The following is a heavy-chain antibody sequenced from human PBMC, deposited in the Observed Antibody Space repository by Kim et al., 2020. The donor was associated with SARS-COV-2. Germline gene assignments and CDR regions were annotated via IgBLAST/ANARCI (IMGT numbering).Heavy chain of an antibody. D-gene: IGHD6-6*01. CDR3: ARDGARPLNWFDP. Sequence: SETLSLTCAVYGGSFSGYYWSWIRQPPGKGLEWIGEINHSGSTNYNPSLKSRVTISVDTSKNQFSLKLSSVTAADTAVYYCARDGARPLNWFDPWGQGTLVTVSS. V-gene: IGHV4-34*01. J-gene: IGHJ5*02. CDR2: INHSGST. CDR1: GGSFSGYY.